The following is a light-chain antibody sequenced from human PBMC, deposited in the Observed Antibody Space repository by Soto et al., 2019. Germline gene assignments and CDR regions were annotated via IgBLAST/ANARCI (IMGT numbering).Light chain of an antibody. Sequence: IQLTQSPSSLSASVGDRVTITCRTSQNVNRYLNWYQEQPGKAPKLLIYAASILQRGVPSRFSGSGSGTDFTLAISSLQPEDFTTYYCQQSYGIPQTFGPGTKVEIK. CDR3: QQSYGIPQT. CDR2: AAS. V-gene: IGKV1-39*01. J-gene: IGKJ1*01. CDR1: QNVNRY.